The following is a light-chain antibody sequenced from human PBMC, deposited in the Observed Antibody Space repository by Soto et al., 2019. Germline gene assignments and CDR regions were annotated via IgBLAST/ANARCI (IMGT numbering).Light chain of an antibody. CDR3: SSYTSSSTRV. V-gene: IGLV2-14*01. Sequence: QSALTQPASVSGSPGQSIAISCTGTSSDVGGYNYVSWYQQHPGKAPKLMVYDVINRPSGVSNRFSGSESGNTASLTISGLQADDEADYYCSSYTSSSTRVFGTGTKVTVL. CDR1: SSDVGGYNY. J-gene: IGLJ1*01. CDR2: DVI.